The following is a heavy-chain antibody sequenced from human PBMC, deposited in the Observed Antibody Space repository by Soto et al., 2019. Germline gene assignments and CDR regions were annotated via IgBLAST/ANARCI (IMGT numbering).Heavy chain of an antibody. CDR2: ISDPGTST. Sequence: GSLRLSCAASGFTFGNYAMNWVRQAPGKGLEWISSISDPGTSTYYANSVRGRFSMSRDNSKNTLFLQMNRLRADDTAVYFCAKSLVTPSDAFDLWGRGTLVTVSS. CDR1: GFTFGNYA. D-gene: IGHD2-21*02. V-gene: IGHV3-23*01. CDR3: AKSLVTPSDAFDL. J-gene: IGHJ3*01.